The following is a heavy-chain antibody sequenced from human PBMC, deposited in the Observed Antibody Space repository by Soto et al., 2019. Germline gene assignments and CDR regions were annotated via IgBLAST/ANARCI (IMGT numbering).Heavy chain of an antibody. V-gene: IGHV3-21*01. D-gene: IGHD1-7*01. Sequence: PWGSLRLSCAASGFTFNTYSMNWVRQAPGKGLEWVSSISSSGIYIYYAGSVRGRFTISRDNAMTSLYLEMNSLRADDTAVYYCARSNWNYVLNDYWGQGTLVTVSS. J-gene: IGHJ4*02. CDR2: ISSSGIYI. CDR3: ARSNWNYVLNDY. CDR1: GFTFNTYS.